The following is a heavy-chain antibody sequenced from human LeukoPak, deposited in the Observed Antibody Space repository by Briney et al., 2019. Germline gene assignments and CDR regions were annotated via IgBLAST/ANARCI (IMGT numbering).Heavy chain of an antibody. Sequence: TSETLSLTCSVSGGTISTTTYYWGWIRQPPGKGLEWIGTFYYTGSTYYNPSLKSRVTISVDTSKNQLSLNVNSVTAADTAVYYCARDHDSSRWYYYWGQGTLVTVSS. V-gene: IGHV4-39*07. J-gene: IGHJ4*02. CDR3: ARDHDSSRWYYY. CDR1: GGTISTTTYY. CDR2: FYYTGST. D-gene: IGHD6-13*01.